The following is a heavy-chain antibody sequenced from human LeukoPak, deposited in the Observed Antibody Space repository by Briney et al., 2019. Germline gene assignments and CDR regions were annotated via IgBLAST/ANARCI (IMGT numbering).Heavy chain of an antibody. CDR1: GFTFSSYA. D-gene: IGHD2-8*01. CDR3: ARGILMVYAYDAFDI. J-gene: IGHJ3*02. CDR2: ISGSGGST. Sequence: GGSLRLSCAASGFTFSSYAMSWVRQAPGKGLEWVSAISGSGGSTYYADSVKGRFTISRDNSKNTLYLQMNSLRAEDTAVYYCARGILMVYAYDAFDIWGQGTMVTVSS. V-gene: IGHV3-23*01.